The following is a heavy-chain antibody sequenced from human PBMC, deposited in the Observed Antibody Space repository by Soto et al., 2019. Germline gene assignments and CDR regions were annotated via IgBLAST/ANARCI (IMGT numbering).Heavy chain of an antibody. D-gene: IGHD1-1*01. Sequence: QLQLQESGPGLVKPSETLSLTCTVSGGSISSSSYYWGWIRQPPGKGLEWIGSIYYSGSTYYNPSLKSRVTLSVDTSKNQFSLKLSSVTAADTAVYYCARQSNWNHAYFDYWGQGTLVTVSS. V-gene: IGHV4-39*01. CDR3: ARQSNWNHAYFDY. CDR2: IYYSGST. CDR1: GGSISSSSYY. J-gene: IGHJ4*02.